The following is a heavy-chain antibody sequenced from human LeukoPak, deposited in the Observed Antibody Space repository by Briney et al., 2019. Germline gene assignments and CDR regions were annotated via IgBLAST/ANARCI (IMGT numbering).Heavy chain of an antibody. D-gene: IGHD6-19*01. Sequence: GGSLRLSCVASGFTVSSNYMSWVRQAPGKGLEWVSVINTGDRTFYADSVKGRFTISRDNSKNTLYLQMNSLRAEDTAVYYCARDPGSSGDYWGQGTLVTVSS. CDR3: ARDPGSSGDY. CDR1: GFTVSSNY. V-gene: IGHV3-66*01. CDR2: INTGDRT. J-gene: IGHJ4*02.